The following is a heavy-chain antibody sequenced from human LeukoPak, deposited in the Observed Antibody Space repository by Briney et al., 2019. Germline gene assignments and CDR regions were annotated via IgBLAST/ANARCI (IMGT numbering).Heavy chain of an antibody. CDR1: GFTFSSYC. CDR2: IRYDGSNK. D-gene: IGHD5-18*01. V-gene: IGHV3-30*02. CDR3: ARDLGGYSYGSHFDY. J-gene: IGHJ4*02. Sequence: GGSLRLSCAASGFTFSSYCMHWVRQAPGKGLEWVAFIRYDGSNKYYADSVKGRFTISRDNAKNSLYLQMNSLRAEDTAVYYCARDLGGYSYGSHFDYWGQGTLVTVSS.